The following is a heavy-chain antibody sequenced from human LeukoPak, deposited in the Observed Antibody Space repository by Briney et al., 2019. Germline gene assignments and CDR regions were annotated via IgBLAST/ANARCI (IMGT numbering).Heavy chain of an antibody. Sequence: GGSLRLSCTASGFTFSNYAVSWVRQAPGKGREWVSGISGSSDTTYYADAVKSRFTISRDNSKNTLYLHMSSLRAEDTAVYYCAKSGTFFLYYFDYWGQGTLVTVSS. J-gene: IGHJ4*02. D-gene: IGHD1-26*01. V-gene: IGHV3-23*01. CDR2: ISGSSDTT. CDR1: GFTFSNYA. CDR3: AKSGTFFLYYFDY.